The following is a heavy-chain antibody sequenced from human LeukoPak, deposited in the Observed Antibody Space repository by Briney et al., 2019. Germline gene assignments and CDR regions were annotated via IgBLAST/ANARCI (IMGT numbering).Heavy chain of an antibody. CDR3: ARARTGSSWHAY. CDR2: IYYSGST. CDR1: GGSISSYY. Sequence: SETLSLTCTVSGGSISSYYCSWIRQPPGKGLEWIGYIYYSGSTNYNPSLKSRVTMSVDTSKNQFSLKLSSVTAADTAVYFCARARTGSSWHAYWGQGTLVTVSS. V-gene: IGHV4-59*01. D-gene: IGHD6-13*01. J-gene: IGHJ4*02.